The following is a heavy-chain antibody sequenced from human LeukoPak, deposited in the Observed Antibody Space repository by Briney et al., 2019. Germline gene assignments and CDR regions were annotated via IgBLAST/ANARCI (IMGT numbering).Heavy chain of an antibody. V-gene: IGHV4-34*01. CDR3: ARGLSSGWVDH. Sequence: SETLSLTCAVYGGSFTTYYWTWIRQPPGKGLEWIGEVHHSGITNYKPSLGSRVTISLDTSKNQFSPNLISVTAADTAVYYCARGLSSGWVDHWGQGTLVTVSS. CDR1: GGSFTTYY. D-gene: IGHD6-19*01. J-gene: IGHJ4*02. CDR2: VHHSGIT.